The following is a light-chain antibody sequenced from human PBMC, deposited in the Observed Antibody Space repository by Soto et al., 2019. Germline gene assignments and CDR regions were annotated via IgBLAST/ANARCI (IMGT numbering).Light chain of an antibody. J-gene: IGKJ1*01. CDR2: DAS. V-gene: IGKV1-5*01. CDR3: QHYSAFSVT. Sequence: DIQMTQSPPTLSASVGDRVTITCRASQPISSWLAWYHQKPGKAPKLLIYDASNLESGVPSRFSGSGSGTEFTLTISSLQPEDLATYYCQHYSAFSVTFGQGTKVDIK. CDR1: QPISSW.